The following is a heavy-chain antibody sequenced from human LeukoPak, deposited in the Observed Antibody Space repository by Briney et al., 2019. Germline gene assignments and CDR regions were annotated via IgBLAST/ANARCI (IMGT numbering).Heavy chain of an antibody. Sequence: GGSLRLSRAASGFTVSSNYMSWVRQAPGKGLEWVAFIRYDGSNKYYADSVKGRFTISRDNSKNTLYLQMNSLRAEDTAVYYCAKAGDYWGQGTLVTVSS. CDR2: IRYDGSNK. CDR1: GFTVSSNY. V-gene: IGHV3-30*02. CDR3: AKAGDY. J-gene: IGHJ4*02.